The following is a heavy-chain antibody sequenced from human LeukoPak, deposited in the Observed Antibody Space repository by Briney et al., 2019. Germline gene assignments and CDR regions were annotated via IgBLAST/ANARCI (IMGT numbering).Heavy chain of an antibody. CDR2: IKQDGSEK. D-gene: IGHD3-22*01. CDR3: ARDLHQYYYDSSGYLEGDYFDY. Sequence: GGSLRLSGEVSGFTFSSHSMNWVRQAPGKGLEWVANIKQDGSEKYYVDSVKGRFTISRDNAKNSLYLQMNSLRAEDTAVYYCARDLHQYYYDSSGYLEGDYFDYWGQGTLVTVSS. CDR1: GFTFSSHS. J-gene: IGHJ4*02. V-gene: IGHV3-7*04.